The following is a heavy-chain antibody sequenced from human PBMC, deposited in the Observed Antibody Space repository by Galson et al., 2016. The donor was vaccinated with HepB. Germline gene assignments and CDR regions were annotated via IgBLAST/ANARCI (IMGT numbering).Heavy chain of an antibody. D-gene: IGHD3-10*01. J-gene: IGHJ4*02. CDR3: ARDRRGVTVSYYFDY. CDR2: IYYSGST. CDR1: GGSISSDGYY. Sequence: TLSLNCSVSGGSISSDGYYWSWIRQLPGKGLQWIWDIYYSGSTYFNPSLKSRVNISVDTSKNEFSLNLRLVTAADTAVYYCARDRRGVTVSYYFDYWGQGTLVTVSS. V-gene: IGHV4-31*03.